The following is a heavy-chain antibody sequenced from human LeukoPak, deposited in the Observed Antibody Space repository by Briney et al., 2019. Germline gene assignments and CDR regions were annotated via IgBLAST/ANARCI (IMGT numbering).Heavy chain of an antibody. D-gene: IGHD3-3*01. V-gene: IGHV3-48*03. CDR1: GFTFSSYW. J-gene: IGHJ4*02. Sequence: GGSLRLSCVASGFTFSSYWMHWVRQDPRKGLEWVSSITGRGGSTYYADSVKGRFTISRDNAKNSLFLQMNSLRAEDTAVYYCARDFNDFWSGYYSAGSGYWGQGTLVTVSS. CDR2: ITGRGGST. CDR3: ARDFNDFWSGYYSAGSGY.